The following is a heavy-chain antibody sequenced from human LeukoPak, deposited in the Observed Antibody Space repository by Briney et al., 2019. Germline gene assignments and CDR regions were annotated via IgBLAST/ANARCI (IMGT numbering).Heavy chain of an antibody. CDR2: MYYSGST. J-gene: IGHJ4*02. CDR1: GGSISSSSYY. Sequence: PSETLSLTCTVSGGSISSSSYYWGWIRQPPGKGLEWIGSMYYSGSTYYNPSLKSRVTISVDTSKNQFSLELSSVTAADTALYYCATSTHGSGSYYSLYYFDYWGQGTLVTVSS. D-gene: IGHD3-10*01. V-gene: IGHV4-39*01. CDR3: ATSTHGSGSYYSLYYFDY.